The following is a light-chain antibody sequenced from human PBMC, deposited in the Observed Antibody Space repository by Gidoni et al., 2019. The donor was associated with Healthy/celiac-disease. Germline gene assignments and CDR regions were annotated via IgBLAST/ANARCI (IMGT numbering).Light chain of an antibody. Sequence: EIVLTQSPGTLSLSPGERATLSCRASQSVSSSYLAWYQQKPGQAPRLLIYGASSRDNGIPDRFSGSGSGKEFTLTISRLETEDFAVYYCQQYGSWAFGQGTKVEIK. CDR1: QSVSSSY. CDR2: GAS. J-gene: IGKJ1*01. CDR3: QQYGSWA. V-gene: IGKV3-20*01.